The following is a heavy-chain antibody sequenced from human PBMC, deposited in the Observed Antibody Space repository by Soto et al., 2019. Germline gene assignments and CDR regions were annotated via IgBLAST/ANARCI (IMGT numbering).Heavy chain of an antibody. CDR2: INPNSGGT. CDR1: GYTFTGYY. V-gene: IGHV1-2*02. CDR3: ARVAQAYSSYFDY. J-gene: IGHJ4*02. Sequence: QVQLVQSGAEVKKPGASVKVSCKASGYTFTGYYMHWVRQAPGQGLEWMGWINPNSGGTNYAQKFQGRVTMTRDTSISKAYMELSRLRSDDPAVYYCARVAQAYSSYFDYWGQGTLVTVSS. D-gene: IGHD6-13*01.